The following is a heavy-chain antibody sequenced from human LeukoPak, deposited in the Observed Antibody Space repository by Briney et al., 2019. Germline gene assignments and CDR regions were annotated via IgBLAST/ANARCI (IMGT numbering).Heavy chain of an antibody. J-gene: IGHJ4*02. Sequence: PSETLSLTCTVSGGSISSYYRSWIRQPAGKGLEWIGRIYTSGSTNYNPSLKSRVTISVDKSKNQFSLKLSSVTAADTAVYYCARSRYCSSTSCPSYRFDYWGQGTLVTVSS. CDR3: ARSRYCSSTSCPSYRFDY. CDR2: IYTSGST. D-gene: IGHD2-2*01. V-gene: IGHV4-4*07. CDR1: GGSISSYY.